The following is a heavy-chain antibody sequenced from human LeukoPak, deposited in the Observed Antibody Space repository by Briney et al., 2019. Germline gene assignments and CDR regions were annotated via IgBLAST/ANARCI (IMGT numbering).Heavy chain of an antibody. V-gene: IGHV3-33*01. J-gene: IGHJ4*02. CDR2: IWYDGSNK. D-gene: IGHD3-22*01. CDR1: GFTFSSYG. CDR3: ARDDGFKVNYYDSSGSPSPSGY. Sequence: PGRSLRLSCAASGFTFSSYGMHWVRQAPGKGLEWVAVIWYDGSNKYYADSVKGRFTISRDNSKNTLYLQMNSLRAEDTAVYYCARDDGFKVNYYDSSGSPSPSGYWGQGTLVTVSS.